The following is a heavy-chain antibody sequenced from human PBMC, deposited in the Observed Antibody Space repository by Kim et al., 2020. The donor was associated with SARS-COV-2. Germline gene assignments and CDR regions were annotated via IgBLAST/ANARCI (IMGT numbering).Heavy chain of an antibody. D-gene: IGHD6-19*01. Sequence: VKGRFTISRDNAKNSLYLQMNSLRAEDTAVYYCARDRAYSSGTISAPFQHWGQGTLVTVSS. V-gene: IGHV3-11*06. CDR3: ARDRAYSSGTISAPFQH. J-gene: IGHJ1*01.